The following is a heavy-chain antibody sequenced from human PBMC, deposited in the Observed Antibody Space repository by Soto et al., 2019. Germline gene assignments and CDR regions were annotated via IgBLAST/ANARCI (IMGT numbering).Heavy chain of an antibody. CDR3: ARPLGNSPLFDY. D-gene: IGHD1-1*01. Sequence: QVQLVQSGAEVKKPGSSVKVSCKASGGTFSNYTFNWVRQAPGQGLEWMGGIIPISGAAYYAQRFQGRVTITADESTNTAYMELSSLRSEDTAVYYCARPLGNSPLFDYWGLGTLVTVSS. CDR1: GGTFSNYT. J-gene: IGHJ4*02. CDR2: IIPISGAA. V-gene: IGHV1-69*01.